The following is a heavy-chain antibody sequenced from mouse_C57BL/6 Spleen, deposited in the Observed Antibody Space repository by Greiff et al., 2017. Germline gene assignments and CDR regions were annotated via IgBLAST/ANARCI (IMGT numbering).Heavy chain of an antibody. CDR1: GYTFTSYW. CDR3: ATSGAYYCGSSHYYAMDY. Sequence: QVQLQQSGAELVMPGASVKLSCKASGYTFTSYWMHWVKQRPGQGLEWIGEIDPADSYTNYNQKFKGKSTLSVDNSTSTAYMQLSCLTSEDSAVYYCATSGAYYCGSSHYYAMDYWGQGTSGTVSS. J-gene: IGHJ4*01. V-gene: IGHV1-69*01. D-gene: IGHD1-1*01. CDR2: IDPADSYT.